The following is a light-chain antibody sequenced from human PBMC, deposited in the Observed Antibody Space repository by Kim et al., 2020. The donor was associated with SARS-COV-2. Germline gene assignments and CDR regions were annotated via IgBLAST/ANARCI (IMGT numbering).Light chain of an antibody. J-gene: IGKJ2*03. Sequence: EIVMTQSPATLSVSPGERATLSCRASQTISSNLAWYRQKPGQAPRLLIYGASSRATGIPARFSGSGFGTEFTLTISSLQSEDFAVYYCQQYNFWPYSFGQGTKLEI. CDR1: QTISSN. CDR2: GAS. V-gene: IGKV3-15*01. CDR3: QQYNFWPYS.